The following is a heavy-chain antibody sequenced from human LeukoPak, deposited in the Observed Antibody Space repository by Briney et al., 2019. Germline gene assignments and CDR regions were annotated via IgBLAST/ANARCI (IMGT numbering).Heavy chain of an antibody. Sequence: GGSLRLSCAASGFIFTTHGMHWVRQAPGKGLEWLAVTSHVETNKFYADSVKGRLTISRDNSKNTLYLQMNSLTPADTAMYYCAKGSNVGAYGGSCWGDYLDYWGRGTLVTVSS. D-gene: IGHD2-15*01. CDR1: GFIFTTHG. CDR3: AKGSNVGAYGGSCWGDYLDY. V-gene: IGHV3-30*18. J-gene: IGHJ4*02. CDR2: TSHVETNK.